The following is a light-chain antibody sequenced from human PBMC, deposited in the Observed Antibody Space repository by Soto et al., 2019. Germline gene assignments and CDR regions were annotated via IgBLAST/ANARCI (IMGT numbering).Light chain of an antibody. CDR2: EVT. Sequence: QSALTQPASVSGSPGQSITISCTGTSXDIGSYNRVSWYQQHPGKAPKLIIYEVTDRPSGVSNRFSGSKSGNTASLTISGLQAEDEAEYYCSSYTNINTRACVFGTGTKSPS. J-gene: IGLJ1*01. V-gene: IGLV2-14*01. CDR1: SXDIGSYNR. CDR3: SSYTNINTRACV.